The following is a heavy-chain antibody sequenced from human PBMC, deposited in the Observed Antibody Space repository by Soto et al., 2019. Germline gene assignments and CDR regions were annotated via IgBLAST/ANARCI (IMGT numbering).Heavy chain of an antibody. V-gene: IGHV4-30-4*01. CDR3: AREGVGERGDYVFDYYYYGMDV. CDR2: IYYSGST. CDR1: GGSISSGDYY. Sequence: PSETLSLTCTVSGGSISSGDYYWSWIRQPPGKGLEWIGYIYYSGSTYYNPSLKSRVTISVDTSKNQFSLKLSSVTAADTAVYYCAREGVGERGDYVFDYYYYGMDVWGQGTTVTVSS. J-gene: IGHJ6*02. D-gene: IGHD4-17*01.